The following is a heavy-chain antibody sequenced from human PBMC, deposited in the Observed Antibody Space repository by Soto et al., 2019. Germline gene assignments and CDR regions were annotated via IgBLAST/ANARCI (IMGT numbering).Heavy chain of an antibody. Sequence: QVQLVQSGAEVKKPGSSLKVSCKTSGVTFSTSGISWVRQGPGQGLEWMGGIIPLFGTPKYARKFQGRVSITADDSSTTTYPELSGLSSDDTAIYYCARVSPSSCGGGNCYRLDSYFDSWGQGSQVVVSS. D-gene: IGHD2-21*01. CDR2: IIPLFGTP. V-gene: IGHV1-69*01. CDR3: ARVSPSSCGGGNCYRLDSYFDS. CDR1: GVTFSTSG. J-gene: IGHJ4*03.